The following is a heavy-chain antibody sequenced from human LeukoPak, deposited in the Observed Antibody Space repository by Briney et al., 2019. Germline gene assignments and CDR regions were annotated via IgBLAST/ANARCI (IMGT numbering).Heavy chain of an antibody. J-gene: IGHJ4*02. CDR2: INHSGST. D-gene: IGHD2-2*01. CDR3: ARGGSGKYCSSTSCHSNFDY. Sequence: SETLSLTCAVYGGSFSGYYWSWIRQPPGKGLEWVGEINHSGSTNYNPSLKSRVTISVDTSKNQFSLKLSSVTAADTAVYYCARGGSGKYCSSTSCHSNFDYWGQGTLVTVSS. V-gene: IGHV4-34*01. CDR1: GGSFSGYY.